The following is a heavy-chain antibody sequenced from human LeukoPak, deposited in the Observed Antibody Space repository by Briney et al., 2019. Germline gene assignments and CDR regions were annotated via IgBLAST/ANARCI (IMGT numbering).Heavy chain of an antibody. V-gene: IGHV3-23*01. J-gene: IGHJ4*02. Sequence: GGSLRLSCAASGFTFSSYAMSCVRQAPGKGLEWVSAISGSGGSTYFADSVKGRFSISRDNSKDTLYLLMNSLRAEDTAVYYCAKDPQWELPSPFDHWGQGTLVTVSS. CDR3: AKDPQWELPSPFDH. D-gene: IGHD1-26*01. CDR2: ISGSGGST. CDR1: GFTFSSYA.